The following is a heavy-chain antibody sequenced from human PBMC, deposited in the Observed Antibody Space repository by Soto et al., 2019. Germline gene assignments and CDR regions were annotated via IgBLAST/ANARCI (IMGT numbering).Heavy chain of an antibody. V-gene: IGHV4-34*02. CDR2: INHSGTA. D-gene: IGHD3-9*01. Sequence: QVHLEQWGAGLLNPSETLSLTCAVYGGSLSGYYWSWVRQSPGKGLEWIGEINHSGTANYNPSLKTRVTISADASKHQFSLRLTSVTVADSAIYYCASYHFLDLWTGSRHYMDVWSRGTPVTVSS. J-gene: IGHJ6*03. CDR1: GGSLSGYY. CDR3: ASYHFLDLWTGSRHYMDV.